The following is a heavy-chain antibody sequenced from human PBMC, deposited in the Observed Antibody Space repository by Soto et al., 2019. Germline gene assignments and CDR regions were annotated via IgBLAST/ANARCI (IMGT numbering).Heavy chain of an antibody. D-gene: IGHD5-18*01. CDR1: GGIFTNNA. CDR2: VIPLFDTA. J-gene: IGHJ6*02. CDR3: ATGGHNDGYNFYHGMDV. V-gene: IGHV1-69*01. Sequence: QVQVVQSGAEVKKPGSSVKVSCKVSGGIFTNNAISWVRQAPGQGLEWWGGVIPLFDTAYYAQIFRGRLRISEDGATATVYMELSGLTSADTDVYFCATGGHNDGYNFYHGMDVWGQGTTVTVS.